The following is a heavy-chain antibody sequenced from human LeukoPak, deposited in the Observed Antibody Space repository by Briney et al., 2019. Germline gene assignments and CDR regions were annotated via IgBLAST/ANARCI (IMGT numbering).Heavy chain of an antibody. CDR2: IYTSGST. D-gene: IGHD6-13*01. CDR1: GGSISSYY. CDR3: ARQVRAAVHGYYMDV. V-gene: IGHV4-4*09. Sequence: SETLSLTCTVSGGSISSYYWSWIRQPPGKRLEWIGYIYTSGSTNYNPSLKSRVTISVDTSKNQFSLKLSSVTAADTAVYYCARQVRAAVHGYYMDVWGKGTTVTVSS. J-gene: IGHJ6*03.